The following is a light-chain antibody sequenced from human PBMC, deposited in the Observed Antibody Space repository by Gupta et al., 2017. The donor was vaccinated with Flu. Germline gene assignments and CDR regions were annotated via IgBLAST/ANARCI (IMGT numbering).Light chain of an antibody. J-gene: IGLJ2*01. CDR3: QAWDSGTEV. Sequence: ASITCSGDKLGEKYACRYQRKSGQSPVLVIYQDTKRPSGIPERFSGSDSGNTATLTISGTQAMDEADYYCQAWDSGTEVFGGGTKLTVL. CDR1: KLGEKY. CDR2: QDT. V-gene: IGLV3-1*01.